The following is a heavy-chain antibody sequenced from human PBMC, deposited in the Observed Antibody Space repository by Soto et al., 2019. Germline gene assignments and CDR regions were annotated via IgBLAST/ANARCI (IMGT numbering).Heavy chain of an antibody. Sequence: WASVKVSCKASGYTFTSYGISWVRQAPGQGLEWMGWISAYNGNTNYAQKLQGRVTMTTDTSTSTAYMELRSLRSDDTAVYYCARVIGDYYYYGMDVWGQGTTVTVSS. CDR1: GYTFTSYG. CDR3: ARVIGDYYYYGMDV. CDR2: ISAYNGNT. V-gene: IGHV1-18*01. J-gene: IGHJ6*02. D-gene: IGHD4-17*01.